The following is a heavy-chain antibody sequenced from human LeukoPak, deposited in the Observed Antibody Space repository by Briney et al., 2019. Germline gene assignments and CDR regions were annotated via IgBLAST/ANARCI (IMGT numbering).Heavy chain of an antibody. Sequence: PSETLSLTCTVSGGSISSYYWSWIRQPPGKGLEWIGYIYYSGSTNYNPSLKSRVTISVDTSKNQFSLKLSSVTAADTAVYYCARGERHYDFWSGYHYGMDVWGQGTTVTVSS. CDR2: IYYSGST. V-gene: IGHV4-59*01. D-gene: IGHD3-3*01. CDR1: GGSISSYY. J-gene: IGHJ6*02. CDR3: ARGERHYDFWSGYHYGMDV.